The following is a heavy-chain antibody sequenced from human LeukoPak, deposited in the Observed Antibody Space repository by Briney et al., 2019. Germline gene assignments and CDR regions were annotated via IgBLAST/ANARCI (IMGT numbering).Heavy chain of an antibody. CDR1: GFTFSSYS. Sequence: GGSLRLSCAASGFTFSSYSMNWVRQAPGKGLEWVGRSRNKAKSYTTEYAASVKGRFTISRDDSKNSLYPQMNSLKTEDTAVYYCVRVGSVAGSDYLDYWGQGTLVTVSS. CDR2: SRNKAKSYTT. D-gene: IGHD6-19*01. J-gene: IGHJ4*02. CDR3: VRVGSVAGSDYLDY. V-gene: IGHV3-72*01.